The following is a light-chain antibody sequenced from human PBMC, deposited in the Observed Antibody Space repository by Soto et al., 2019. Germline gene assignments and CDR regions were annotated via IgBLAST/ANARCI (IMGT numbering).Light chain of an antibody. CDR2: YDD. J-gene: IGLJ2*01. CDR1: SSNIGNNA. CDR3: AAWDDSLNGRV. V-gene: IGLV1-36*01. Sequence: QSVLTQPPSVSEAPRQRGTISCSGSSSNIGNNAVNWYQQLPGKAPKLLIYYDDLLPSGVSDRFSGSKSGTSASLAISGLQSEDEADYYCAAWDDSLNGRVFGGGTKLTVL.